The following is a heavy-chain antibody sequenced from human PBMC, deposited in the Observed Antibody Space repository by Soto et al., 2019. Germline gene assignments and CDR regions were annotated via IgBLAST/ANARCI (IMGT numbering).Heavy chain of an antibody. CDR2: IYSGGST. Sequence: PGGSLRLSCAASGFTVSGNYMTWVRQAPGKGLDWVSIIYSGGSTFYADSVKGRFTISRDNSRNTVYLQMNSLRVEDTAVYYCATSTVVTHFDYWGQGTPVTVSS. CDR1: GFTVSGNY. V-gene: IGHV3-53*01. CDR3: ATSTVVTHFDY. D-gene: IGHD4-17*01. J-gene: IGHJ4*02.